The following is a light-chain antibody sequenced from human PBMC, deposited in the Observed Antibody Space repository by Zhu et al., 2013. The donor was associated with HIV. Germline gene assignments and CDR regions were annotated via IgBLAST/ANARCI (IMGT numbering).Light chain of an antibody. CDR3: QQYGTLPKT. Sequence: ENVLTQSPDTLSLSPGETATLSCRASHYILNSHLAWYQQRPGQAPRLLIYGASSRATGVPDRVTGSGSETDFTLSISRLKPEDFAVYYCQQYGTLPKTFGQGTKVEIK. CDR1: HYILNSH. J-gene: IGKJ1*01. V-gene: IGKV3-20*01. CDR2: GAS.